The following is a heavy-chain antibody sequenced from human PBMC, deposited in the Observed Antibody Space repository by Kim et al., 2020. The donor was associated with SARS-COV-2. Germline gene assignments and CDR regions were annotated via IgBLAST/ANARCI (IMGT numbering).Heavy chain of an antibody. V-gene: IGHV3-21*01. J-gene: IGHJ6*02. Sequence: GGSLRLSCAASGFTFSSYSMNWVRQAPGKGLEWVSSISSSSSYIYYADSVKGRFTISRDNAKNSLYLQMNSLRAEDTAVYYCASPATYSSSPSEPYYYYGMDVWGQGTTVTVSS. CDR2: ISSSSSYI. CDR1: GFTFSSYS. CDR3: ASPATYSSSPSEPYYYYGMDV. D-gene: IGHD6-6*01.